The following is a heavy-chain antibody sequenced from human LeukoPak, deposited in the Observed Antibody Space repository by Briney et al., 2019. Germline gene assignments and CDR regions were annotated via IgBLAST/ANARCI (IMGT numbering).Heavy chain of an antibody. Sequence: SVKVSCNASGGTFSSYAISWVRQAPGQGLEWMGGIIPIFGTANYAQRFQGRVTITADKSTSTAYMELSSLRSEDTAVYYCAREADGSNAFDIWGQGTMVTVSS. J-gene: IGHJ3*02. D-gene: IGHD4-23*01. CDR2: IIPIFGTA. V-gene: IGHV1-69*06. CDR3: AREADGSNAFDI. CDR1: GGTFSSYA.